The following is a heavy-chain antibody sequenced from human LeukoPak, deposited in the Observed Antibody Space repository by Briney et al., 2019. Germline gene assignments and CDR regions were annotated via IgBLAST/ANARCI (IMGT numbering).Heavy chain of an antibody. J-gene: IGHJ4*02. D-gene: IGHD2-15*01. Sequence: GASVKVSCKASGYTFTSYGISWVRQAPGQGLEWMGGIIPIFGTANYAQKFQGRVTITADESTSTAYMELSSLRSEDTAVYYCARVGCSGGSCYSPPDYWGQGTLVTVSS. CDR1: GYTFTSYG. V-gene: IGHV1-69*13. CDR2: IIPIFGTA. CDR3: ARVGCSGGSCYSPPDY.